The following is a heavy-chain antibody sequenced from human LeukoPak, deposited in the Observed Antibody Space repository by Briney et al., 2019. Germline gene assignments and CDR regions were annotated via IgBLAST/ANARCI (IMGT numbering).Heavy chain of an antibody. CDR3: ATGGIAAKDFDY. V-gene: IGHV3-21*01. CDR1: GFTFSSYS. J-gene: IGHJ4*02. CDR2: ISSSSSYI. D-gene: IGHD6-25*01. Sequence: GGSLRLSCAASGFTFSSYSMNWVRQAPGKGLEWVSSISSSSSYIYYADSVKGRFTISRDNAKNSLYLQMNSLRAEDTAVYYCATGGIAAKDFDYWGQGTLVTVSS.